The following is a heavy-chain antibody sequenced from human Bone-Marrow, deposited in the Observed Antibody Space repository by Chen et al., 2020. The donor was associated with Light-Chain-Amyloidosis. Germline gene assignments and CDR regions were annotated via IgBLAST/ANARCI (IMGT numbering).Heavy chain of an antibody. Sequence: QVQLQESGPGLVKPSETLSLTCTVSGGFMSNYYWSWIRQPAGEGLEWIGRFYTDGSVNYNPSNASLMTRITMSMDTSKRQFARQLSSMTAASTAICYCAGLTVAGYFDLWGQGALVTVS. CDR2: FYTDGSV. V-gene: IGHV4-4*07. D-gene: IGHD6-19*01. CDR1: GGFMSNYY. J-gene: IGHJ4*02. CDR3: AGLTVAGYFDL.